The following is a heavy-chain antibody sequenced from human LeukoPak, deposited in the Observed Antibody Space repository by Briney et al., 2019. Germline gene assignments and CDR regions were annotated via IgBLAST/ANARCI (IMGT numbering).Heavy chain of an antibody. D-gene: IGHD3-22*01. CDR2: ISYDGSNK. Sequence: GGSLRLSCAASGFTFSSYAMHWVRQAPGKGLEWVAVISYDGSNKYYADSVKGRFTISRDNSKNTLYLQMNSLRAEDTAAYYCAKGYYDSSGPDYWGQGTLVTVSS. V-gene: IGHV3-30-3*01. J-gene: IGHJ4*02. CDR3: AKGYYDSSGPDY. CDR1: GFTFSSYA.